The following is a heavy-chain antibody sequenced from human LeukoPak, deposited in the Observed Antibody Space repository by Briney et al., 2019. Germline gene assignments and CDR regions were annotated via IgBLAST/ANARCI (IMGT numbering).Heavy chain of an antibody. CDR3: ARGQWLPVFDF. D-gene: IGHD3-22*01. Sequence: SETLSLTCSVSGASISSYYWSWIRQPAGKGLEWIGRISTSGSTKYNPSLQSRVTISVDTSKNHFSLKLSSVTAADTAVYYCARGQWLPVFDFWGQGTLVTVSS. V-gene: IGHV4-4*07. CDR1: GASISSYY. CDR2: ISTSGST. J-gene: IGHJ4*02.